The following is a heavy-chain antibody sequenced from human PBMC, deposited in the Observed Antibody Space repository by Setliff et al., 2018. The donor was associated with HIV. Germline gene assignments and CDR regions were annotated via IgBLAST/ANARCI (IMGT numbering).Heavy chain of an antibody. Sequence: SETLSLTCTVSGDSMNDYYWSWIRQTAGKGLEWIGRVYNSGSTNYNPSFMSRVPISVDTSKSQFSLKLRSVTAADTAVYFCARGFSSAFFHEFFDYWGQGTLVTVSS. CDR3: ARGFSSAFFHEFFDY. D-gene: IGHD3-22*01. J-gene: IGHJ4*02. CDR2: VYNSGST. V-gene: IGHV4-4*07. CDR1: GDSMNDYY.